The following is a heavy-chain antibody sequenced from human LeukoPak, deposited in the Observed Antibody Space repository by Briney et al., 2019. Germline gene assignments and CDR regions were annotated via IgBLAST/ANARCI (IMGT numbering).Heavy chain of an antibody. D-gene: IGHD3-22*01. CDR1: GFTFSSYG. J-gene: IGHJ4*02. CDR2: ISGSGGST. CDR3: ARDRYYYDSSARYFDY. V-gene: IGHV3-23*01. Sequence: GGSLRLSCAASGFTFSSYGLNWVRQAPGKGLEWVSVISGSGGSTYYADSVKGRFTISRDNSKNTLYLQMNSLRAEDTAVYYCARDRYYYDSSARYFDYWGQGTLVTVSS.